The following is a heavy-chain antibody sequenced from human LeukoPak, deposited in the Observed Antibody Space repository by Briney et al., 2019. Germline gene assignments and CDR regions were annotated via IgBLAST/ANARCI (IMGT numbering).Heavy chain of an antibody. J-gene: IGHJ4*02. CDR1: GFTFSSYG. CDR2: VCGGGGST. CDR3: AKTSYGDYAGDDY. D-gene: IGHD4-17*01. Sequence: PGGSLRLSCAASGFTFSSYGMNWVRQAPGKGLEWVSAVCGGGGSTYYAGSVKGRFTISRDNSKYTLYLQMNSLRAEDTAIYYCAKTSYGDYAGDDYWGQRTLVTVSS. V-gene: IGHV3-23*01.